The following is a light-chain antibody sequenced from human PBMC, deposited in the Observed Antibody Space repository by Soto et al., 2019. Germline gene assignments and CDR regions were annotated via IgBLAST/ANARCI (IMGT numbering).Light chain of an antibody. V-gene: IGLV2-14*01. Sequence: QSALTQPASVSGSPGQSITISCTGTSSDVGGYNYVSWYQQHPGKAPKLMIYDVSNRPSGVSNRFSGSKSRNTASLTISGLQAEDEADCYCSSYTSSSTPGVFGTGTKVTVL. CDR2: DVS. CDR1: SSDVGGYNY. CDR3: SSYTSSSTPGV. J-gene: IGLJ1*01.